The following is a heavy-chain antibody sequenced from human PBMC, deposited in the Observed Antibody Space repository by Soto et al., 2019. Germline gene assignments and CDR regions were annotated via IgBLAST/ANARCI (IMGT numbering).Heavy chain of an antibody. CDR2: VWSDGSKE. CDR1: GFTFSTYG. D-gene: IGHD1-26*01. CDR3: ARRSSGTLGVDY. V-gene: IGHV3-33*01. J-gene: IGHJ4*02. Sequence: GGSLRLSCAASGFTFSTYGVHWVRQAPGKGLEWVAVVWSDGSKELYADSVKDRFTIFRDNSQNTVYLQMNSLRAEDTAVYYCARRSSGTLGVDYWGQGTMVTVSS.